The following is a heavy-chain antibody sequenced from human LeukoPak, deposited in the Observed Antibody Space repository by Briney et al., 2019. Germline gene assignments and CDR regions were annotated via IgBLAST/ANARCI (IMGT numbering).Heavy chain of an antibody. Sequence: ASVKVSCKASGYTFTSYGISWVRQAPGQRLEWMGWINAGNGNTKYSQKFQGRVTITRDTSASTAYMELSSLRSEDTAVYYCARDLGAFGFPGDYWGQGTLATVSS. V-gene: IGHV1-3*01. D-gene: IGHD3-10*01. J-gene: IGHJ4*02. CDR3: ARDLGAFGFPGDY. CDR2: INAGNGNT. CDR1: GYTFTSYG.